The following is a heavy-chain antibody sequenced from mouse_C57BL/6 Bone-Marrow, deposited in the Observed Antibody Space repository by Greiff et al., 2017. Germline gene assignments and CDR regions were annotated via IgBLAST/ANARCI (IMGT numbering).Heavy chain of an antibody. D-gene: IGHD2-2*01. J-gene: IGHJ1*03. CDR1: GYTFTGYW. CDR3: ARSWLPRDVYWYFDV. Sequence: LVEPGASVKLSCKATGYTFTGYWIEWVKQRPGHGLEWIGEILPGSGSTNYNEKFKGKATFTADTSSNTAYMQLSSLTTEDSAIYYCARSWLPRDVYWYFDVWGTGTTVTVSS. CDR2: ILPGSGST. V-gene: IGHV1-9*01.